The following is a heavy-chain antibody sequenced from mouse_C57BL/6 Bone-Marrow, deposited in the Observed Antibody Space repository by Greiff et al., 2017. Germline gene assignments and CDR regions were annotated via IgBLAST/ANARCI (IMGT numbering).Heavy chain of an antibody. CDR2: INPSTGGT. V-gene: IGHV1-42*01. D-gene: IGHD2-4*01. CDR1: GYSFTGYY. J-gene: IGHJ3*01. CDR3: ARRGYDYDKMAWFAY. Sequence: VQLQQSGPELVKPGASVKISCKASGYSFTGYYMNWVKQSPEKSLEWIGEINPSTGGTTYNQKFKAKATLTVDQSSSTAYMQLKSLTSEDSAVYYCARRGYDYDKMAWFAYWGQGTLVTVSA.